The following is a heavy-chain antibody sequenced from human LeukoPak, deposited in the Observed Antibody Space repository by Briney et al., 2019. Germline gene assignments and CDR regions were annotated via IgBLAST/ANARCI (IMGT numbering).Heavy chain of an antibody. CDR3: AKPTTQYTSSWYPFDS. CDR2: ISDSGGST. Sequence: GGSLRLSCAASGFTFSTYAMSWVRQAPGKGLEWVSTISDSGGSTHYADSVKGRFTISRDNSQNTLYLQMNSLRADDTAEYYYAKPTTQYTSSWYPFDSWGQGTLVTVSS. D-gene: IGHD6-13*01. CDR1: GFTFSTYA. V-gene: IGHV3-23*01. J-gene: IGHJ4*02.